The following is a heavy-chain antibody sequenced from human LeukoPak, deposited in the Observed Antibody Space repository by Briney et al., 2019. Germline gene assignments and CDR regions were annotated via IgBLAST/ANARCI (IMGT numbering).Heavy chain of an antibody. CDR1: GFTVSSNY. CDR3: ARDLSPWETRNPDAFDI. CDR2: IYSGGST. V-gene: IGHV3-53*01. J-gene: IGHJ3*02. Sequence: GGSLRLSCAASGFTVSSNYMSWVRQAPGKGLEWVSVIYSGGSTYYADSVKGRFSISRANSKNTLYLQMNSLRAEDTAVYYCARDLSPWETRNPDAFDIWGQGTMVTVSS. D-gene: IGHD1-14*01.